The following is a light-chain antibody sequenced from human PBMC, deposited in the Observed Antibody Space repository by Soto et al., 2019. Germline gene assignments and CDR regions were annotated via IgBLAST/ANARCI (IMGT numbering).Light chain of an antibody. Sequence: DIVMTQTPLSLSVTPGQPASISCKSSQSLLHSDGIAYFSWFQQRPGRSPRRLIYKVSNRDSGVPARFSGSGSGTDFALKISRVEAEDVGVYYCMQGTHWPITFGQGTRLEIK. J-gene: IGKJ5*01. CDR3: MQGTHWPIT. V-gene: IGKV2-30*02. CDR1: QSLLHSDGIAY. CDR2: KVS.